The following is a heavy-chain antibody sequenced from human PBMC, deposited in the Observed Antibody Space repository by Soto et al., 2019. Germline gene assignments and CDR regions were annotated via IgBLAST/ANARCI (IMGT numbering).Heavy chain of an antibody. V-gene: IGHV1-69*10. CDR2: TIPALGKT. Sequence: SVKVSCKTSGNNFKKSVLTWVRQAPGQGLEWMGGTIPALGKTHYIQKFQDRVTITVDDGTRTVYMEVRDLTSEDTAIYYCARGPFRHSAMDVWGQGTTVTVSS. CDR1: GNNFKKSV. J-gene: IGHJ6*02. D-gene: IGHD3-10*01. CDR3: ARGPFRHSAMDV.